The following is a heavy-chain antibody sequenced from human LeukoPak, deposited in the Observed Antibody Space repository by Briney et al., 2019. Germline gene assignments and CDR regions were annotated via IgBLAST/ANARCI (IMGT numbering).Heavy chain of an antibody. CDR2: IKQDGSEK. J-gene: IGHJ3*02. CDR3: ARGCRDYGDYSDAFDI. Sequence: GGSLRLSCAASRFTFSSYWMSWVRQAPGKGLEWVANIKQDGSEKYYVDSVKGRFTISRDNAKNSLYLQMNSLRAEDTAVYYCARGCRDYGDYSDAFDIWGQGTMVTVSS. D-gene: IGHD4-17*01. V-gene: IGHV3-7*04. CDR1: RFTFSSYW.